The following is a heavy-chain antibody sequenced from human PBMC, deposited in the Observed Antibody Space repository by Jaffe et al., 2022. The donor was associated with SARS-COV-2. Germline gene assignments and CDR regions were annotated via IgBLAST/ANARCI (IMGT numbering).Heavy chain of an antibody. J-gene: IGHJ4*02. V-gene: IGHV3-21*01. Sequence: EVQLVESGGGLVKPGGSLRLSCAASGFTFSSYSMNWVRQAPGKGLEWVSSISSSSSYIYYADSVKGRFTISRDNAKNSLYLQMNSLRAEDTAVYYCARDLLWELPFDYWGQGTLVTVSS. CDR2: ISSSSSYI. CDR3: ARDLLWELPFDY. CDR1: GFTFSSYS. D-gene: IGHD1-26*01.